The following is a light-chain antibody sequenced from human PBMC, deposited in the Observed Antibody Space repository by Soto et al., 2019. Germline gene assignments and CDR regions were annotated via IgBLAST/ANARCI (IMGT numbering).Light chain of an antibody. CDR2: GNS. J-gene: IGLJ2*01. CDR1: SSNIGAGYD. V-gene: IGLV1-40*01. CDR3: QSYDSRLSVV. Sequence: QSVLTQPPSVSGAPGQRVTISCTGSSSNIGAGYDVHWYQQLPGTAPKLLIYGNSNRPSGVPDRFSGSKSGTSASLAITNLQAEDEADYYCQSYDSRLSVVFGGGTKVTVL.